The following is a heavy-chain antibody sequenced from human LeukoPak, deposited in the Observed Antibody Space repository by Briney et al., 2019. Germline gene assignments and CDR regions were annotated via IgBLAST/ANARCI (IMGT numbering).Heavy chain of an antibody. V-gene: IGHV3-69-1*01. D-gene: IGHD2-15*01. J-gene: IGHJ4*02. CDR3: VRDRYYSFDY. CDR1: GFTFSDYD. CDR2: IRVSATP. Sequence: GGSLRLSCAASGFTFSDYDVNWVRQAPGKGLEWISNIRVSATPYYADSVKGRFTMSRDNAKESLYLQMNSLREEDTAVYYCVRDRYYSFDYWGQGTLVTVSS.